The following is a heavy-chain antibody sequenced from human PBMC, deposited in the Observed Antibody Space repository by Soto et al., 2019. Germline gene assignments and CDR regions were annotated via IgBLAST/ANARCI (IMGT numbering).Heavy chain of an antibody. J-gene: IGHJ3*02. V-gene: IGHV4-30-2*01. CDR2: IYHSGST. CDR1: GGSISSGGYS. Sequence: QLQLQESDSGLVKPSQTLSLTCAVSGGSISSGGYSWSWIRQPPGKGLEWIGYIYHSGSTYYIPSLKSRVTISVDRSKNQFSLKLSSVTAADTAVYYCARAPGGTYYPDAFDIWGQGTMVTVSS. CDR3: ARAPGGTYYPDAFDI. D-gene: IGHD3-10*01.